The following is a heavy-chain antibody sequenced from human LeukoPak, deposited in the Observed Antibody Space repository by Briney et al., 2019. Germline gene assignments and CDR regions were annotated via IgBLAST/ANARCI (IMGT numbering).Heavy chain of an antibody. J-gene: IGHJ3*02. Sequence: GGSLRLSCAASGFTFSSYAMSWVRQAPGKGLEWVSAISGSGGSTYYADSVKGRFTISRDNAKNSLYLQMNSLRAEDTAVYYCARLRQYYTSDAFDIWGQGTMVTVSS. V-gene: IGHV3-23*01. CDR1: GFTFSSYA. CDR3: ARLRQYYTSDAFDI. CDR2: ISGSGGST. D-gene: IGHD1-26*01.